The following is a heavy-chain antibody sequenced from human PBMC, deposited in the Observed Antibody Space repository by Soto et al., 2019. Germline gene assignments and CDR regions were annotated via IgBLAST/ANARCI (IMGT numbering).Heavy chain of an antibody. CDR3: ARYPQGDYIGYYYYMDV. Sequence: HPGGSLRLSCAASGFTFSSYGMHWFRQAPGKGLEWVAVIWYDGSNKYYADSVKGRFTISRDNSKNTLYLQMNSLRAEDTAVYYCARYPQGDYIGYYYYMDVWGKGTTVTVSS. V-gene: IGHV3-33*01. CDR1: GFTFSSYG. D-gene: IGHD4-17*01. J-gene: IGHJ6*03. CDR2: IWYDGSNK.